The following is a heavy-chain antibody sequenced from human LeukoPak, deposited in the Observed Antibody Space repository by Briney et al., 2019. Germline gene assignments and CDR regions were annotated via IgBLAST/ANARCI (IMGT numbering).Heavy chain of an antibody. D-gene: IGHD3-22*01. Sequence: GASVKVSCKASGYTFTDYYMHWVRQAPGQGLEWMGWINPNSGGTNYAQKFQGRVTMTRDTSISTVYMELSRLRSDDTAVHYCARVNRVRNYNDYSGLIDYWGQGTLVTVSS. CDR3: ARVNRVRNYNDYSGLIDY. CDR2: INPNSGGT. CDR1: GYTFTDYY. J-gene: IGHJ4*02. V-gene: IGHV1-2*02.